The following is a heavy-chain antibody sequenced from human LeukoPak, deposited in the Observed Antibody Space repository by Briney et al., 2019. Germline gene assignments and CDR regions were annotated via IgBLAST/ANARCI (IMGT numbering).Heavy chain of an antibody. CDR3: ARGLWEENY. CDR1: GGTFSSYA. Sequence: ASVKVSCMASGGTFSSYAISWVRQATGQGLEWMGWMNPNSGNTGYAQKFQGRVTITRNTSISTAYMELSSLRSEDTAVYYCARGLWEENYWGQGTLVTVSS. V-gene: IGHV1-8*03. CDR2: MNPNSGNT. J-gene: IGHJ4*02. D-gene: IGHD1-26*01.